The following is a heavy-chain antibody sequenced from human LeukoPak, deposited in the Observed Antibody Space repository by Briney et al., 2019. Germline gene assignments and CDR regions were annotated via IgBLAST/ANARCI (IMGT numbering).Heavy chain of an antibody. V-gene: IGHV4-38-2*02. CDR3: ARAVGTSRNFFDY. CDR1: GYSISSGFY. CDR2: IYHSGST. D-gene: IGHD4-23*01. J-gene: IGHJ4*02. Sequence: SETLSLTCTVSGYSISSGFYWGWIRQPPGKGLECIGSIYHSGSTYYNPSLKSRVTISVDTSKNQFSPNLSSVTAADTAMYYCARAVGTSRNFFDYWGQGTLVTVSS.